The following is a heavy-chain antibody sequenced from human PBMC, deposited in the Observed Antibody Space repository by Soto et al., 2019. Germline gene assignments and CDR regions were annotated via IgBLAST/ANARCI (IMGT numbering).Heavy chain of an antibody. V-gene: IGHV4-30-4*01. CDR2: IYASGST. J-gene: IGHJ2*01. CDR1: GGSISGGVYY. Sequence: QVQLQESGPGLVKPSETLSLTCTVSGGSISGGVYYWSWIRQPPGKGLEWIGYIYASGSTYYNPSLKSRVTISVDKSNNQFSLRLTSVTAADSAVYYCARDVIPLTTDWYFDLWGRGTLVTVSP. D-gene: IGHD3-22*01. CDR3: ARDVIPLTTDWYFDL.